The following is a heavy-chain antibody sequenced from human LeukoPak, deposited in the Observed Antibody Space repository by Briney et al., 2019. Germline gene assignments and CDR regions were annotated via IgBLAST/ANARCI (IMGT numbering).Heavy chain of an antibody. CDR2: IKSKTDGGTT. Sequence: PGGSLRLSCAASGFTFSNAWMSWVRQAPGKGLEWVGRIKSKTDGGTTDYAAPVKGRFTISRDDSKNTLYLQMNSLRSEDTAVYYCARGDSSSWYVSYWGQGTLVTVSS. CDR3: ARGDSSSWYVSY. V-gene: IGHV3-15*01. J-gene: IGHJ4*02. D-gene: IGHD6-13*01. CDR1: GFTFSNAW.